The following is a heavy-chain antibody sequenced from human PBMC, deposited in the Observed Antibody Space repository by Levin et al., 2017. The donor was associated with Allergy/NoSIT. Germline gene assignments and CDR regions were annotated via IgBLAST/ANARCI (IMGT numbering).Heavy chain of an antibody. Sequence: GGSLRLSCAASGFTFRSYGMHWVRQAPGKGLEWVTSISYGGSSDYYADSVKGRFSISRDNSENTLYLQMSSLRPEDTAVYYCATDRCSGGACSPDYWGQGTLVTVSS. CDR2: ISYGGSSD. CDR1: GFTFRSYG. V-gene: IGHV3-30*03. CDR3: ATDRCSGGACSPDY. D-gene: IGHD2-15*01. J-gene: IGHJ4*02.